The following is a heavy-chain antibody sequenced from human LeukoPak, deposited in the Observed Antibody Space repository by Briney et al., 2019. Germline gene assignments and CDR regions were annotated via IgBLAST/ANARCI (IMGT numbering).Heavy chain of an antibody. Sequence: GGSLRLSCAASGFTFSTSGMNWVRQAPGKGLEWVASISSRSYGYYADAVKGRFTISRDSARNSLYLQMNSLRAEDTALYYCARGGGDIPIDSWGQGTLVAVSS. D-gene: IGHD2-21*02. CDR2: ISSRSYG. V-gene: IGHV3-21*01. J-gene: IGHJ4*02. CDR3: ARGGGDIPIDS. CDR1: GFTFSTSG.